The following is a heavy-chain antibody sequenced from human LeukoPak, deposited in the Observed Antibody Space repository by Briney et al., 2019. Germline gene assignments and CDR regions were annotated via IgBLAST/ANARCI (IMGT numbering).Heavy chain of an antibody. CDR2: ISSDGGTT. D-gene: IGHD6-13*01. CDR1: GLTFNSYA. CDR3: ASLYSTYY. V-gene: IGHV3-23*01. J-gene: IGHJ4*02. Sequence: GGSLRLSCAAPGLTFNSYALTWVRQAPGKGLEWVSGISSDGGTTYYADSVKGRFAISRDNSKNTLYLQMNSLRAEDTALYYCASLYSTYYWGQGTLVTVSS.